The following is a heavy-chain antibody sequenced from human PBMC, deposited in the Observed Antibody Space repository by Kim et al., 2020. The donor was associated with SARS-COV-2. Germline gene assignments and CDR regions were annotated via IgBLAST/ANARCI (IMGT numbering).Heavy chain of an antibody. D-gene: IGHD3-3*01. CDR1: GGSVSSIIYY. V-gene: IGHV4-61*01. CDR3: ARERLDDFYSGHRNWFDP. CDR2: IYHTGST. J-gene: IGHJ5*02. Sequence: SETLSLTCTVSGGSVSSIIYYWSWIRQPPGKGLEWIGYIYHTGSTNYNPSLKSRVTISVDTSMNQFSLKLTSVTAADTAVYYCARERLDDFYSGHRNWFDPWGQGTLVTVSS.